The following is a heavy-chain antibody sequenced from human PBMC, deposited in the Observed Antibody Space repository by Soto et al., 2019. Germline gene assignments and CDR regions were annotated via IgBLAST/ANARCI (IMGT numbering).Heavy chain of an antibody. D-gene: IGHD3-10*01. J-gene: IGHJ5*02. Sequence: SETLSLTCTVSGGSISSSSYYWGWIRQPPGKGLEWIGSIYYSGSTYYNPSLKSRVTISVDTSKNQFSLKLSSVTAADTAVYYCARIPAYYYGSGRRGHNWFDPWGQGTLVTVSS. V-gene: IGHV4-39*01. CDR3: ARIPAYYYGSGRRGHNWFDP. CDR2: IYYSGST. CDR1: GGSISSSSYY.